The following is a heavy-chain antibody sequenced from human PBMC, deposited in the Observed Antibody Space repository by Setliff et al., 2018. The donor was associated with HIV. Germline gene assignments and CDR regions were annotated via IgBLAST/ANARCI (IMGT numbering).Heavy chain of an antibody. J-gene: IGHJ2*01. Sequence: GASVKVSCKASGYTFTSYGISWVRQAPGQGLEWMGWISAYNGNTNYAQKLQGRVTMTTDTSISTAYMELSSLRSEDTAVYYCARVAGEENYWYFDLWGRGTLVTVSS. V-gene: IGHV1-18*01. CDR1: GYTFTSYG. CDR3: ARVAGEENYWYFDL. D-gene: IGHD6-19*01. CDR2: ISAYNGNT.